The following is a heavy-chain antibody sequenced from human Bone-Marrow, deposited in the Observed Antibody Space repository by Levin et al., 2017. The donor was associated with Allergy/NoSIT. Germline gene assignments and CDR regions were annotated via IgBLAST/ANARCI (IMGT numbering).Heavy chain of an antibody. CDR1: GFTVSSNY. Sequence: PGGSLRLSCAASGFTVSSNYMSWVRQAPGKGLEWVSVIYSGGSTYYADSVKGRFTISRDNSKNTLYLQMNSLRAEDTAVYYCARETTVTASFDYWGQGTLVTVSS. J-gene: IGHJ4*02. CDR2: IYSGGST. CDR3: ARETTVTASFDY. V-gene: IGHV3-66*01. D-gene: IGHD4-17*01.